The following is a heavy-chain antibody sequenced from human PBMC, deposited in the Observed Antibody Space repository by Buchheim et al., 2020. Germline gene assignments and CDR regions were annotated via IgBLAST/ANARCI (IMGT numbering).Heavy chain of an antibody. V-gene: IGHV4-34*01. Sequence: QVQLQQWGAGLLKPSETLSLTCAVYGGSFSGNYWSWIRQPPGKGLEWIGEINHSGSTTYNPSLKRRLTISVDTSKNQFSLKLSSVTAADTAVYYWARELGYCVATTCYGGVFEYWGQGTL. CDR1: GGSFSGNY. CDR3: ARELGYCVATTCYGGVFEY. D-gene: IGHD2-2*03. J-gene: IGHJ4*02. CDR2: INHSGST.